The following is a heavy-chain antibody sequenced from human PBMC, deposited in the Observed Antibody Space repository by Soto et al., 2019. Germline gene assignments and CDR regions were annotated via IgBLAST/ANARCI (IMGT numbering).Heavy chain of an antibody. Sequence: ASVKVSCKASGYTFTAYYMHWVRQAPGQGLEWMGWINPSSGTTNYAQKFQGRVTMTRDTSISTAYVELSSLRSDDTAICYCARGRIAAAAYYFDYWGQGTLVTVSS. D-gene: IGHD6-13*01. CDR2: INPSSGTT. V-gene: IGHV1-2*02. J-gene: IGHJ4*02. CDR1: GYTFTAYY. CDR3: ARGRIAAAAYYFDY.